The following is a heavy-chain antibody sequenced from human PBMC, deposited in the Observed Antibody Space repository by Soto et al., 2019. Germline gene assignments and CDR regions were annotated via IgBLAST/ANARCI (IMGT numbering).Heavy chain of an antibody. CDR2: IKQDGGEK. V-gene: IGHV3-7*01. CDR1: GFTFSSYW. Sequence: VGSLRLSCAASGFTFSSYWMSWVRQAPGKGLEWVANIKQDGGEKYYVDSVKGRFTISRDNAKNSLYLQMNSLRAEDTAVYYCARDRGYYDSSGYYYSAFDIWGQGTMVTVSS. J-gene: IGHJ3*02. D-gene: IGHD3-22*01. CDR3: ARDRGYYDSSGYYYSAFDI.